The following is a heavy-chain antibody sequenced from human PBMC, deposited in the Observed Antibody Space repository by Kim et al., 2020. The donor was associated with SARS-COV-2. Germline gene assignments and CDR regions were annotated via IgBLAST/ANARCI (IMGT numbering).Heavy chain of an antibody. D-gene: IGHD2-21*02. CDR3: ARGDVVVTSYYFDY. CDR1: GFTFSSYA. J-gene: IGHJ4*02. V-gene: IGHV3-30-3*01. CDR2: ISYDGSNK. Sequence: GGSLRLSCAASGFTFSSYAMHWVRQAPGKGLEWVAVISYDGSNKYYADSVKGRFTISRDNSKNTLYLQMNSLRAEDTAVYYCARGDVVVTSYYFDYWGQGTLVTVSS.